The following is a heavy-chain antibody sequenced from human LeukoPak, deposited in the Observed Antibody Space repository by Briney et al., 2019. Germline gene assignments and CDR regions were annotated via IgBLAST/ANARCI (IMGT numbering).Heavy chain of an antibody. V-gene: IGHV4-59*01. CDR3: ARLSRFIVEPGKFGNYFDY. CDR1: GDSISSYH. J-gene: IGHJ4*02. Sequence: PSETLSLTCTVSGDSISSYHWSWIRQSPGKGLEWIDYVYNSGNNNYNPSLKSRATISVDTSKNQFSLKLGSVTAADTAVYYCARLSRFIVEPGKFGNYFDYWGQGILVTVPS. CDR2: VYNSGNN. D-gene: IGHD2-15*01.